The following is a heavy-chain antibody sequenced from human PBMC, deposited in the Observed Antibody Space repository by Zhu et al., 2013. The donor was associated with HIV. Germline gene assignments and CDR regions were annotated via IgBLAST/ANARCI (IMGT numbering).Heavy chain of an antibody. CDR2: INPSDGST. CDR1: GYTLTSHF. J-gene: IGHJ5*02. V-gene: IGHV1-46*01. D-gene: IGHD6-13*01. Sequence: QVQLVQSGAEVKKPGASVKISCEASGYTLTSHFMHWVRQAPGQGLEWMGIINPSDGSTIYAQNFQGRVTMTRDTSTSTVYMELSGLRFEDTAIYYCARDWYPGSQTRRGRFDPWGQGTLATVSS. CDR3: ARDWYPGSQTRRGRFDP.